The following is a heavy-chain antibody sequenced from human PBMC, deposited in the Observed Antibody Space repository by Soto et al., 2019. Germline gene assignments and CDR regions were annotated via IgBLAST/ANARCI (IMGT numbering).Heavy chain of an antibody. CDR2: ISYDGSNK. V-gene: IGHV3-30-3*01. CDR1: GFTFSSYA. J-gene: IGHJ4*02. CDR3: ARQGGRFVLRAVDY. Sequence: QVQLVESGGGVVQPGRSLRLSCAASGFTFSSYAMHWVRQAPGKGLEWVAVISYDGSNKYYADSVKGRFTISRDNSKNTLYLQMNSLRAEDTAVYYCARQGGRFVLRAVDYWGQGTLVTVSS. D-gene: IGHD3-16*01.